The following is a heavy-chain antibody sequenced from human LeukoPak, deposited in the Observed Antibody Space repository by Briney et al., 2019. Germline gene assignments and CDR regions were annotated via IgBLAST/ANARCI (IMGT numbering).Heavy chain of an antibody. J-gene: IGHJ5*02. D-gene: IGHD3-22*01. V-gene: IGHV4-4*07. CDR3: ASYDSSGYNWFDP. CDR2: IYISGST. Sequence: SETLSLTCTVSGGSISSYYWSWIRQPAGKGLEWIGRIYISGSTNYNSSLKSRVTMPVDTSKNQFSLKLSSVTAADTAVYYCASYDSSGYNWFDPWGQGTLVTVSS. CDR1: GGSISSYY.